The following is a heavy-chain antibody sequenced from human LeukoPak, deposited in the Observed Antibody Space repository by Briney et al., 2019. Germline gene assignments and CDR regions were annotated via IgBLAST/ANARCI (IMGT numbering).Heavy chain of an antibody. Sequence: GASVKVSCKASGYTFTGYYMHWVRQAPGQGLEWMGWINPNSGGTNYAQKFQGGVTMTRDTSISTAYMELSRLRSDDTAVYYCARAAWWSSSSALFDYWGQGTLVTVSS. CDR1: GYTFTGYY. V-gene: IGHV1-2*02. J-gene: IGHJ4*02. CDR3: ARAAWWSSSSALFDY. D-gene: IGHD6-6*01. CDR2: INPNSGGT.